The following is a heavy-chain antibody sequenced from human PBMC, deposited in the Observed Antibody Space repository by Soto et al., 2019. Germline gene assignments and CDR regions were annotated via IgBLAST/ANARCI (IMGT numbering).Heavy chain of an antibody. CDR1: GYTFTSYN. V-gene: IGHV1-46*01. D-gene: IGHD3-9*01. CDR2: IYGSVGIT. CDR3: VRSFVQHADNRFDP. J-gene: IGHJ5*02. Sequence: QVQLVQSGAEVKKPGASVKISGKASGYTFTSYNMHWVLQAPGQGLEWMGIIYGSVGITRYAQKFQGRVTMTIDTSTSTVYMELNSLISDDTAVYYCVRSFVQHADNRFDPWGQGTMVTVSS.